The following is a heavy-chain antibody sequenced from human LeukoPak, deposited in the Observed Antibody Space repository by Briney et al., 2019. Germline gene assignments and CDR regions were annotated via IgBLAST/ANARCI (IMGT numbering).Heavy chain of an antibody. Sequence: PGGSLRLSCAASGFTFSSYWMSWVRQAPGKGLEWVANIKQDGSDKYYVDSVKGRFTISRDNAKNSLYLQMNSLRAEDTAVYYCARVSPLYYDFWSGYYPYYGMDVWGQGTTVTVSS. CDR2: IKQDGSDK. V-gene: IGHV3-7*01. CDR3: ARVSPLYYDFWSGYYPYYGMDV. J-gene: IGHJ6*02. D-gene: IGHD3-3*01. CDR1: GFTFSSYW.